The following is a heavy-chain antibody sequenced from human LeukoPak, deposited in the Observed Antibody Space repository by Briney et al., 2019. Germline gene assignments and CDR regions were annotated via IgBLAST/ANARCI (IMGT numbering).Heavy chain of an antibody. CDR1: GFTFSDYY. CDR2: ISSSGSTI. J-gene: IGHJ6*03. D-gene: IGHD2/OR15-2a*01. Sequence: PGGSLRLSCAASGFTFSDYYMSWIRQAPGKGLEWVSYISSSGSTIYYADSVKGRFTISRDSAKNSLYLQMNSLRAEDTAVYYCARTSSPPDYYYYMDVWGKGTMVTVSS. V-gene: IGHV3-11*04. CDR3: ARTSSPPDYYYYMDV.